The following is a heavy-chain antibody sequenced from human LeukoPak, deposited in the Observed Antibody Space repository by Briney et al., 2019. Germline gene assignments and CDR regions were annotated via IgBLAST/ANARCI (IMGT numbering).Heavy chain of an antibody. J-gene: IGHJ5*02. CDR2: MNPNSGNT. CDR3: ARGSLEWLLDNWFDP. CDR1: GYTFTSYD. V-gene: IGHV1-8*01. D-gene: IGHD3-3*01. Sequence: ASVKVSCTASGYTFTSYDINWVRQATGQGLEWMGWMNPNSGNTGYAQKFQGRVTMTRDTSISTAYMELSRLRSDDTAVYYCARGSLEWLLDNWFDPWGQGTLVTVSS.